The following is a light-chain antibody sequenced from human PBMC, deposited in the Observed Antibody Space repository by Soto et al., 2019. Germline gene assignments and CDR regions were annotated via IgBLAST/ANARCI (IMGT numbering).Light chain of an antibody. V-gene: IGKV1-39*01. Sequence: DIQMTQSPSSLSASVGDRVTITCRASQTIIRYLNWYQQKPGRAPNLLIYAASSLHTGVPSRFRASGSGTECTLTISRLQPEDSATYYCQQSYSTLFTFGPGTRVEIK. CDR2: AAS. CDR1: QTIIRY. CDR3: QQSYSTLFT. J-gene: IGKJ3*01.